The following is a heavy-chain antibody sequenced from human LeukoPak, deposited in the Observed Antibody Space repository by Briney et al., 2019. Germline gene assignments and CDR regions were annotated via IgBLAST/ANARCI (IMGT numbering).Heavy chain of an antibody. CDR1: GASMSDYY. CDR2: IYYTGST. CDR3: ARVGRVTGTTLGWFDP. D-gene: IGHD1-20*01. Sequence: SETLSLTCTVSGASMSDYYWSWIRQPPGKGLEWIGYIYYTGSTNYNPSLRSRVTISVDTSKNQFSLKLSSVTAADTAVYYCARVGRVTGTTLGWFDPWGQGTLVTVSS. V-gene: IGHV4-59*12. J-gene: IGHJ5*02.